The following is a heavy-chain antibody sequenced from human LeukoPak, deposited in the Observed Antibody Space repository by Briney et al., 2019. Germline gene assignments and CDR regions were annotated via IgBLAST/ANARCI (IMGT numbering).Heavy chain of an antibody. V-gene: IGHV1-2*02. CDR3: ARGPRYNWNDSVNWFDP. J-gene: IGHJ5*02. Sequence: ASVKVSCKASGYTFTGYYMHWVRQAPGQGLEWMGWINPNSGGTNYAQKFQGRVTMTRDTPISTAYMELSRLRSDDTAVYYCARGPRYNWNDSVNWFDPWGQGTLVTVSS. CDR1: GYTFTGYY. CDR2: INPNSGGT. D-gene: IGHD1-1*01.